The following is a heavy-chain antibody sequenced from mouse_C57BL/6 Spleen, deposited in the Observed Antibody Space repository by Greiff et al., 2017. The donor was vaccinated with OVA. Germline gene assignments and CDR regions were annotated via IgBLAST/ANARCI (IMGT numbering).Heavy chain of an antibody. V-gene: IGHV1-82*01. CDR3: ARWYDGYRFDY. CDR2: IYTGDGDT. CDR1: GYAFSSSW. J-gene: IGHJ2*01. D-gene: IGHD2-3*01. Sequence: QVQLQQSGPELVKPGASVKISCKASGYAFSSSWLNWVKQRPGKGLEWIGRIYTGDGDTNYNGKFKGKATLTADKSSSTAYMQLSSLTSEDSAVYFCARWYDGYRFDYWGQGTTLTVSS.